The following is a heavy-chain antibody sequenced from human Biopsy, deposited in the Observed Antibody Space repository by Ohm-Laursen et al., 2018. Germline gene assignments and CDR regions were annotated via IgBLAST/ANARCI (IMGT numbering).Heavy chain of an antibody. Sequence: SSVKVSCKASGYNFDIYPLYWVRQAPGQGFEWMGGIVPLFDTTDSAQKFQGRVTITPDRCTTTAYIELSGLTSEDTAIYYCAKAGQTSGEYVVPRHFDSWGQGTRVTVSS. CDR2: IVPLFDTT. D-gene: IGHD2-15*01. CDR1: GYNFDIYP. V-gene: IGHV1-69*06. J-gene: IGHJ4*02. CDR3: AKAGQTSGEYVVPRHFDS.